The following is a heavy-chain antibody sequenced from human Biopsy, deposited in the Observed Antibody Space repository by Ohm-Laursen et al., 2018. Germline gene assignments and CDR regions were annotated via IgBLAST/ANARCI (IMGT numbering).Heavy chain of an antibody. CDR1: RDSISNYY. D-gene: IGHD1-26*01. CDR3: ARPNLREWELHNAFDI. J-gene: IGHJ3*02. CDR2: IYYTGST. Sequence: SQTLSLTCTVSRDSISNYYWTWIRQSPGKGLEWIGYIYYTGSTNYNPSVKSRVTISVDTSKNQFSLKLNSVTAADTAVYYCARPNLREWELHNAFDIWGQGTMVTVSS. V-gene: IGHV4-59*01.